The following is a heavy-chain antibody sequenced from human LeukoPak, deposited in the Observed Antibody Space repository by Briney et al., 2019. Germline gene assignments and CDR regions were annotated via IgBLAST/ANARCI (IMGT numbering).Heavy chain of an antibody. D-gene: IGHD6-19*01. CDR2: ISGDGGST. J-gene: IGHJ6*03. CDR1: GFTFSSYA. Sequence: LPGGSLRLSCAASGFTFSSYAMSWVRQAPGKGLEWVSLISGDGGSTYYADSVKGRFTISRDNSKNSLYLQMNSLRTEDTALYYCAKSLKYSSGWYLTDSYYYYMDVWGKGTTVTVSS. V-gene: IGHV3-43*02. CDR3: AKSLKYSSGWYLTDSYYYYMDV.